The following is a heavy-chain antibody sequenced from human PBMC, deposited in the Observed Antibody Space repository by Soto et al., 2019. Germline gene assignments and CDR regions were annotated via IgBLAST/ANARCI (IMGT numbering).Heavy chain of an antibody. Sequence: GGSLRLSCAASGFTFSSYWMSWVRQAPGKGLEWVANIKQDGSEKYYVDSVKGRFTISRDNAKNSLYLQMNSLRAEDTAVYYCARRAGYYDYIWGSYRYKYYFDYWGQGTLVTVSS. D-gene: IGHD3-16*02. CDR1: GFTFSSYW. CDR3: ARRAGYYDYIWGSYRYKYYFDY. J-gene: IGHJ4*02. V-gene: IGHV3-7*01. CDR2: IKQDGSEK.